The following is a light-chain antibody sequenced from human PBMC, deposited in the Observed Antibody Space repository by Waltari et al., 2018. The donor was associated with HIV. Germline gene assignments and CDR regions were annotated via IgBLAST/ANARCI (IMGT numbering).Light chain of an antibody. CDR1: SSTIGSNA. V-gene: IGLV1-44*01. CDR3: AAWDDSLNDSYV. CDR2: SNN. Sequence: QSVLTQPPSASGTPGQRVTISCSGSSSTIGSNAVNWYQPLPGTAPKLLIYSNNQRPSGVPDRFSGSKSGTSASLAISGLQSDDEADYYCAAWDDSLNDSYVFGPGTKVTVL. J-gene: IGLJ1*01.